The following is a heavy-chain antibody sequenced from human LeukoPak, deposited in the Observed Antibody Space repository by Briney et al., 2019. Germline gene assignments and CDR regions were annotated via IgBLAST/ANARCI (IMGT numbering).Heavy chain of an antibody. V-gene: IGHV4-39*01. D-gene: IGHD3-3*01. CDR1: GGSIVISSYY. J-gene: IGHJ4*02. Sequence: PSETLSLTRNASGGSIVISSYYWCWVRQSPGKGLEWIGSMSYGGTSYYNPSLKSRVTMSVDTSKITFSLKVTSVTAADTAVYFCARHSGMVDRHFAHWGQGILVPVSS. CDR3: ARHSGMVDRHFAH. CDR2: MSYGGTS.